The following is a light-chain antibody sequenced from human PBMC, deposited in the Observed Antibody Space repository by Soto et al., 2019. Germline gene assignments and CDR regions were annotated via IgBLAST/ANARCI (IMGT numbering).Light chain of an antibody. J-gene: IGKJ1*01. CDR2: GAS. CDR1: QSVSNNY. Sequence: EIVLTQSPGTLSLSPGERATLSCRASQSVSNNYLAWYQQKSGQAPRLLIYGASIRATGTPDRFSGSGSGTDFTLTISRLESEDFAVYFCQQYGSSPWTFGQGTKVEIK. CDR3: QQYGSSPWT. V-gene: IGKV3-20*01.